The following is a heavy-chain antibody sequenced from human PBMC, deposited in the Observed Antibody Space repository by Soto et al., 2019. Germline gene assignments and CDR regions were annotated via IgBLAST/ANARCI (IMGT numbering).Heavy chain of an antibody. CDR2: IYHSGST. CDR3: ARSEDYDSSGYYYNWFDP. Sequence: SETLSLTCAVSGGSISSSNWWNWVRQPPGKGLEWIGEIYHSGSTNYNPSLKSRVTISVDKSKNQFSLKLSSVTAADTAVYYCARSEDYDSSGYYYNWFDPWGQGTLVTVSS. V-gene: IGHV4-4*02. J-gene: IGHJ5*02. CDR1: GGSISSSNW. D-gene: IGHD3-22*01.